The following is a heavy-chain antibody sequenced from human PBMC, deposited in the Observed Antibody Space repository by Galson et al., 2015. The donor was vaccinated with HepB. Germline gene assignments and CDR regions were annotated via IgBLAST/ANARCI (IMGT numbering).Heavy chain of an antibody. D-gene: IGHD3-22*01. V-gene: IGHV3-30*03. J-gene: IGHJ3*02. CDR1: GFTFSSYG. CDR2: ISYDGSNK. CDR3: AGYYDSFDAFDI. Sequence: SLRLSCAASGFTFSSYGMHWVRQAPGKGLEWAAVISYDGSNKYYADSVKGRFTISRDNSKNTLYLQMNSLRAEDTAVYYCAGYYDSFDAFDIWGQGTMVTVSS.